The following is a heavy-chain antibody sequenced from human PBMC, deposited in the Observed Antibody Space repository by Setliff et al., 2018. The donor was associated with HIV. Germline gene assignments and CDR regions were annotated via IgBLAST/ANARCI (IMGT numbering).Heavy chain of an antibody. J-gene: IGHJ4*02. D-gene: IGHD6-13*01. CDR3: AKWASLTASSWDY. V-gene: IGHV1-18*01. CDR2: ISAYNGNT. CDR1: GDTFIRDA. Sequence: ASVKVSCKASGDTFIRDAMNWVRQAPGQGLEWMGWISAYNGNTNYAQKLQGRVTMTTDTSTSTAYMELRSLRSDDTAVYYCAKWASLTASSWDYWGQGTLVTVSS.